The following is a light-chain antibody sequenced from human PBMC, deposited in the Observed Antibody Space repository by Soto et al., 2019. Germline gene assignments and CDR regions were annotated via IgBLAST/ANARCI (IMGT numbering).Light chain of an antibody. CDR3: QSYDSSRSGYV. CDR1: SSNIGAGYD. J-gene: IGLJ1*01. V-gene: IGLV1-40*01. Sequence: QSVLTQPPSVSGAPGQRVTISCTGSSSNIGAGYDVHWYQQLPGTAPKLLISGNSNRPSGVPDRFSGAKSGTSASLASTGLQAEDEADYYCQSYDSSRSGYVFGTGTKVTVL. CDR2: GNS.